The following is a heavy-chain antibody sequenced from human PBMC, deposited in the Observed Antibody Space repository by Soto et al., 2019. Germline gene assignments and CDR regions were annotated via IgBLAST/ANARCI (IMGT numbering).Heavy chain of an antibody. J-gene: IGHJ4*02. CDR1: GFTFSIFA. D-gene: IGHD7-27*01. CDR2: ISGSGGST. CDR3: AKEASLGSTVDLGY. Sequence: GGSLRLSCAASGFTFSIFAMSWVRQSPGKGLEWVSTISGSGGSTYYADAVKGRFSISRDNSMGTLYLQMKSLRVEDTAIYYRAKEASLGSTVDLGYWGQGTLVTVSS. V-gene: IGHV3-23*01.